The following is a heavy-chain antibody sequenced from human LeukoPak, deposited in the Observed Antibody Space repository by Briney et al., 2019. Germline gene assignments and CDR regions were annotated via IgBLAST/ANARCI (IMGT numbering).Heavy chain of an antibody. CDR1: GGSISSGVYY. V-gene: IGHV4-31*03. CDR2: IYYSGST. CDR3: ARDFRMVRGVGWFDP. D-gene: IGHD3-10*01. J-gene: IGHJ5*02. Sequence: SQTLSLTCTVSGGSISSGVYYWSWIRQHPGKGLEWIGYIYYSGSTYYNPSLKSRVTISVDTSKNQFSLKLSSVTAADTAVYYCARDFRMVRGVGWFDPWGQGTLVTVSS.